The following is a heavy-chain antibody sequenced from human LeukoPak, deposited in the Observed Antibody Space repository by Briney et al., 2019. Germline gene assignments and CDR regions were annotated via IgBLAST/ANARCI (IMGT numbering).Heavy chain of an antibody. CDR1: GFIFGDYA. V-gene: IGHV3-30*02. J-gene: IGHJ4*02. D-gene: IGHD1-14*01. CDR3: VKDNPLDY. Sequence: GRSLRLSCTASGFIFGDYAMSWFRQAPGKGLEWVAFIRYDGNNKLYADSMKGRFTISRDNSKNTLYLHINSLRAEDTAVYYCVKDNPLDYWGQGTLVIVSS. CDR2: IRYDGNNK.